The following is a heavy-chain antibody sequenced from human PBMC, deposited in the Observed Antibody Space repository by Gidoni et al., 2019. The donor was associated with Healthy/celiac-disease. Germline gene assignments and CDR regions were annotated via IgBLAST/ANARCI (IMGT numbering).Heavy chain of an antibody. D-gene: IGHD6-19*01. CDR3: ARDHQVSSGWYYFDY. J-gene: IGHJ4*02. CDR1: GGSISSGGYY. CDR2: IYYSGST. Sequence: QVQLQESGPGLVKPSQTLSLTCTVPGGSISSGGYYWSWIRQHPGKGLEWIGYIYYSGSTYYNPSLKSRVTISVDTSKNQFSLKLSSVTAADTAVYYCARDHQVSSGWYYFDYWGQGTLVTVSS. V-gene: IGHV4-31*03.